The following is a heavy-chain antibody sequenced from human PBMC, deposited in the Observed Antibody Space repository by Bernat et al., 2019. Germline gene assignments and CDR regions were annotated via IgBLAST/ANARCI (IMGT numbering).Heavy chain of an antibody. V-gene: IGHV3-30*18. D-gene: IGHD3-10*01. J-gene: IGHJ4*02. CDR1: GFTFSSYG. Sequence: QVQLVESGGGVVQPGRSLRLSCAVSGFTFSSYGMPWVRQAPGKGLEWVAVISYDGSNKYYADSVKGRFTISRDNSKNTLYLQMNSLRAEDTAVYYCAKGPVPGESEEYYFDYWGQGTLVTVSS. CDR2: ISYDGSNK. CDR3: AKGPVPGESEEYYFDY.